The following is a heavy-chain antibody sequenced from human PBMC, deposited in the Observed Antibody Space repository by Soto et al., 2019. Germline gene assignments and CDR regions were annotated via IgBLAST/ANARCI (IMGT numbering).Heavy chain of an antibody. CDR3: AKNVWGITIFGGMDV. Sequence: EVQLLESGGGLVQPGGSLRLSCAASGFTFSSYAMSWVRQAPGKGLEWVSAISGGGGTTYYADSVKGRFTISREHSKNTLYLQMNSLRAEDTAVYYCAKNVWGITIFGGMDVWGQGTTVTVSS. V-gene: IGHV3-23*01. CDR1: GFTFSSYA. D-gene: IGHD3-9*01. CDR2: ISGGGGTT. J-gene: IGHJ6*02.